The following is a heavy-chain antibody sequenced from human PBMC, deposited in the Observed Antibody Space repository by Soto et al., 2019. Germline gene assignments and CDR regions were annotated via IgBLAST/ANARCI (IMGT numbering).Heavy chain of an antibody. V-gene: IGHV3-23*01. D-gene: IGHD3-16*01. J-gene: IGHJ4*02. CDR2: ISGSGGST. CDR1: GFTFSTFA. CDR3: AKSGGESYHPFDY. Sequence: EVQLLESGGGLLQPGGSLRLSCAASGFTFSTFAMSWVRQAPGKGLEWVSAISGSGGSTYYADSVKGRFTISRDNSKNTLYLQMNSLRAEDTAVYYCAKSGGESYHPFDYWGQGTLVTVSS.